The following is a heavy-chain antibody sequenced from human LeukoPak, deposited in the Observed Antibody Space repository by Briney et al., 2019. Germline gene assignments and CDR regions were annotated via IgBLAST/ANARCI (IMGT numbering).Heavy chain of an antibody. CDR2: IYSGGST. J-gene: IGHJ4*02. Sequence: PGGSLRLSCAASGFTVSSNYTSWVRQAPGKGLEWVSVIYSGGSTYYADSVKGRFSFSRDNSKNTLYLQMNSLRAEDTAVYYCARGAYDSSGYYSYSFDYWGQGTLVTVSS. V-gene: IGHV3-53*01. CDR3: ARGAYDSSGYYSYSFDY. CDR1: GFTVSSNY. D-gene: IGHD3-22*01.